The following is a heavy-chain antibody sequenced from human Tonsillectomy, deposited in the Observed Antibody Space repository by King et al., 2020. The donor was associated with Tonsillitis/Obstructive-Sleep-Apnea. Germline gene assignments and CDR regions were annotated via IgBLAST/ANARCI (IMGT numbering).Heavy chain of an antibody. CDR3: AADMMITFGGVIVP. D-gene: IGHD3-16*01. Sequence: QLVHSGPEVKKPGTSVKVSCKASGFTFTSYAVQWGRQARGQRLEWIGWIVVGSGYTNYTHKVQERDTITRDRSTTTAYRELSSLRSEDTAVYYCAADMMITFGGVIVPWGQGTLVTVSS. V-gene: IGHV1-58*01. CDR2: IVVGSGYT. CDR1: GFTFTSYA. J-gene: IGHJ5*02.